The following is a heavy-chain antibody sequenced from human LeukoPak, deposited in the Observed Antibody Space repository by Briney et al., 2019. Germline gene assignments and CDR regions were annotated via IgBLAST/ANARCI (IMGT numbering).Heavy chain of an antibody. D-gene: IGHD2-21*02. J-gene: IGHJ3*02. CDR1: GYTFTSYY. CDR2: INPSGGST. V-gene: IGHV1-46*01. CDR3: ARVSVYCGGDCYSGNAFDI. Sequence: AASVKVSCKASGYTFTSYYMHWVRQAPGQGLEWMGIINPSGGSTSYAQKFQGRVTMIRDTSTSTVYMELSSLRSEDTAVYYCARVSVYCGGDCYSGNAFDIWGQGTMVTVSS.